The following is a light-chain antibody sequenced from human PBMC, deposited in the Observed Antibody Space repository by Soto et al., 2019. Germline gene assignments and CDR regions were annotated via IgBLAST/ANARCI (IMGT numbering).Light chain of an antibody. Sequence: EIVMTQSPPTLSVSPGERATLSCRASQSVGSKLAWYQQRPGQAPRLLIYDASNRATGIPARFSGSGSGTEFSLTISSLQSVDFAVYSCQQYGDWPGAFGGGTKVEIK. CDR2: DAS. CDR1: QSVGSK. CDR3: QQYGDWPGA. J-gene: IGKJ4*01. V-gene: IGKV3D-15*01.